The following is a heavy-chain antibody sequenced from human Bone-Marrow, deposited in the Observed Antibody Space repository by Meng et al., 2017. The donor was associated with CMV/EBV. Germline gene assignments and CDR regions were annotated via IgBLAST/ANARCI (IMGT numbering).Heavy chain of an antibody. CDR3: AERGGGY. Sequence: LKRLGEEWLTPSQSLSLTCAGYSVSFSVDYWSWIRPPTGKGLVWIASIHYTARADYSPTLKSRVTVSVDTSDSQLSLKLSSVTNADTDMYYCAERGGGYWGQGILVTVSS. CDR1: SVSFSVDY. V-gene: IGHV4-34*01. D-gene: IGHD1-1*01. J-gene: IGHJ4*02. CDR2: IHYTARA.